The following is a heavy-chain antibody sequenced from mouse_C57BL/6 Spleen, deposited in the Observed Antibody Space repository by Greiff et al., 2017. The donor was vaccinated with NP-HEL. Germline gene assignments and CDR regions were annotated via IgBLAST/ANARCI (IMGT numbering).Heavy chain of an antibody. CDR1: GYTFTNYW. CDR3: ARSGYSNYESAMDY. V-gene: IGHV1-63*01. D-gene: IGHD2-5*01. J-gene: IGHJ4*01. Sequence: VQLQQSGAELVRPGTSVKMSCKASGYTFTNYWIGWAKQRPGHGLEWIGDIYPGGGYTNYNEKFKGKATLTADKSSSTAYMQFSSLTSEDSAIYYCARSGYSNYESAMDYWGQGTSVTVSS. CDR2: IYPGGGYT.